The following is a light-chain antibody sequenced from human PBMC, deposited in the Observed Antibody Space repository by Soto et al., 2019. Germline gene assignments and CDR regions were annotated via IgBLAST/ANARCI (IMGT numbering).Light chain of an antibody. CDR3: QQRSNWPT. V-gene: IGKV3-11*01. CDR2: DAS. Sequence: EIVLTHSPGTLSLSPGERATLSFSSSQSVSSYLAWYQQKPGQAPRLLIYDASNRATGIPARFSGSGSGTDFTLTISSLEPEDFAVYYCQQRSNWPTFGQGTRLEIK. CDR1: QSVSSY. J-gene: IGKJ5*01.